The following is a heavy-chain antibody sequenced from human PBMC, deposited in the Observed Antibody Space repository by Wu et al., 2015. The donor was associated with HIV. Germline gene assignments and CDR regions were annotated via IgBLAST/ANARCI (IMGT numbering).Heavy chain of an antibody. CDR3: ARPHYYDSSGYSSPEYFQH. D-gene: IGHD3-22*01. Sequence: QVQLVQSGAEVKKPGSSVKVSCKASGGTFSSYAISWVRQALDKGLSGWEGSSLSLVQQTTHRSSRGRVTITADESTSTAYMELSSLRSEDTAVYYCARPHYYDSSGYSSPEYFQHWGPGHPGHRLL. V-gene: IGHV1-69*15. J-gene: IGHJ1*01. CDR1: GGTFSSYA. CDR2: SSLSLVQ.